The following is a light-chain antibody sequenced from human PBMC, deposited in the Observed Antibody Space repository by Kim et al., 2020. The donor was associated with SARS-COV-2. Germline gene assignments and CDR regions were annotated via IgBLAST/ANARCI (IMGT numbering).Light chain of an antibody. J-gene: IGKJ2*01. CDR2: GAS. CDR1: QSVSSN. CDR3: QQYNNWPPVYT. Sequence: EIVMMQSPATLSVSPGERATLSCRASQSVSSNLAWYQQKPGQAPRLLIYGASTRATGIPARFSGSGSGTEFTLTISSLQSEDFAVYYCQQYNNWPPVYTFGQGTKLEI. V-gene: IGKV3-15*01.